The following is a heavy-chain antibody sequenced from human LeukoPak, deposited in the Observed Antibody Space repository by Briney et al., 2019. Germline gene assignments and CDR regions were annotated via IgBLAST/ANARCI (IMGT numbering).Heavy chain of an antibody. D-gene: IGHD1-1*01. CDR3: AREALPGTGAPYGLAV. CDR1: GGSVTTSSYY. J-gene: IGHJ6*02. V-gene: IGHV4-39*07. Sequence: SETLFLTCTVSGGSVTTSSYYWDWIRQPPGKGLEWIGSVYYSGSTYYNPSLTSRVTISVDTSKNQFSLRLSSLTAADTAVYYCAREALPGTGAPYGLAVWGQGTTVTVSS. CDR2: VYYSGST.